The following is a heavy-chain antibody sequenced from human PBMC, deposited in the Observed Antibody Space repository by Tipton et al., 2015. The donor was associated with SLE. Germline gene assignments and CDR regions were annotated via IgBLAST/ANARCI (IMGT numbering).Heavy chain of an antibody. CDR3: ARVRLYCSSTNCLEGSDAFDI. J-gene: IGHJ3*02. D-gene: IGHD2-2*01. V-gene: IGHV4-34*09. CDR1: GGSFSGYY. Sequence: GLVKPSETLSLTCAVYGGSFSGYYWSWIRQPPGKGLEWIGEINHSGGTNYNPSLKSRVTISVDISKNQFSLMLSSVTAADTAVFYCARVRLYCSSTNCLEGSDAFDIWGQGTMVTVSS. CDR2: INHSGGT.